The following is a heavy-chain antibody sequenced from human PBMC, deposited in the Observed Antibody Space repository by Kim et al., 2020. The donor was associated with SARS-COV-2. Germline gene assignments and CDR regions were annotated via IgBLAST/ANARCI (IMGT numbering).Heavy chain of an antibody. CDR3: GRGYCGTATCSTGGTYFDY. V-gene: IGHV3-33*08. D-gene: IGHD2-2*02. J-gene: IGHJ4*02. CDR1: GFIFSNYG. CDR2: IWYDGSNN. Sequence: GGSLRLSCAPSGFIFSNYGMHWVRQAPGKGLEWVATIWYDGSNNYYPDSVKGRFTVSRDNSKNTLYLQMNSLRAEDTAVYYCGRGYCGTATCSTGGTYFDYWGRGTLVTVSS.